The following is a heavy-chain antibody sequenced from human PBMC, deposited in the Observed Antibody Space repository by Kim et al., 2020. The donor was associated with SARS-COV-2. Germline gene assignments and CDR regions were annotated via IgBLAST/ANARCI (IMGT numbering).Heavy chain of an antibody. J-gene: IGHJ4*02. D-gene: IGHD3-22*01. Sequence: NPSLKSRVTISVDTSKNQFSLKLSSVTAADTAVYYCAGDYYDSSGYFRDYWGQGTLVTVSS. CDR3: AGDYYDSSGYFRDY. V-gene: IGHV4-31*02.